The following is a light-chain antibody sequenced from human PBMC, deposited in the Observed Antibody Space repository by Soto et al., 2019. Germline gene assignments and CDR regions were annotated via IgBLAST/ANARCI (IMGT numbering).Light chain of an antibody. CDR1: QGISSY. J-gene: IGKJ4*01. V-gene: IGKV1-9*01. CDR3: QQLNSYPPLT. Sequence: IQLTQSPSSLSASVGDRVTITCRASQGISSYLAWYQQKPGKAPKLLIYAASTLQSGVPPRFSGSGSGTDFTLTISSLQPEDFATYYCQQLNSYPPLTFGGGTKVDIK. CDR2: AAS.